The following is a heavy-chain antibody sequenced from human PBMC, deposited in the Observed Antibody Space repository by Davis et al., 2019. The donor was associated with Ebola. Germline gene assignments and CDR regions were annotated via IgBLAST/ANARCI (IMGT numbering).Heavy chain of an antibody. D-gene: IGHD3-16*02. CDR1: GFTFSTYG. Sequence: GGSLRLSCAASGFTFSTYGMHWVRLAPGRGLEWVALISHNGNNKYYADSVKGRFTISRDNSKSTLYLQMDSLSTKDTAVYYCAKDPRRLYDYIWGSYRSYYFDNWGQGTLVTVSS. V-gene: IGHV3-30*18. J-gene: IGHJ4*02. CDR3: AKDPRRLYDYIWGSYRSYYFDN. CDR2: ISHNGNNK.